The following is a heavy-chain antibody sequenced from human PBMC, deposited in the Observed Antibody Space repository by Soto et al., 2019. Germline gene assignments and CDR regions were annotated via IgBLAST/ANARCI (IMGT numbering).Heavy chain of an antibody. CDR2: IKQDGSEK. J-gene: IGHJ6*03. Sequence: PGGSLRLSCAASGFTFSSYWMSWVRQAPGKGLEWVANIKQDGSEKYYVDSVKGRFTISRDNAKNSLYLQMNSLRAEDTAVYYCVRALGYRSSRYMDVWGKGTTVSVSS. D-gene: IGHD6-6*01. V-gene: IGHV3-7*01. CDR1: GFTFSSYW. CDR3: VRALGYRSSRYMDV.